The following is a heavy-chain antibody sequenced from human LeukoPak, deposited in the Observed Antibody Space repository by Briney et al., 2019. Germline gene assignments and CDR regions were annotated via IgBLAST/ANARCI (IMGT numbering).Heavy chain of an antibody. Sequence: ASVKVSCRASGYTFTSYGISWVRQAPGQGLEWMGWISAYNGNTNYAQKLQGRVTMTTDTSTSTAYMELRSLRSDDTAVYYCARVPILLWFGELLYYFDYWGQGTLVTVSS. CDR1: GYTFTSYG. D-gene: IGHD3-10*01. CDR2: ISAYNGNT. V-gene: IGHV1-18*01. J-gene: IGHJ4*02. CDR3: ARVPILLWFGELLYYFDY.